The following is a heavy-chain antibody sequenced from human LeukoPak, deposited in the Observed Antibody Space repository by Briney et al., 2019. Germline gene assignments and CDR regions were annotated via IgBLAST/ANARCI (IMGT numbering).Heavy chain of an antibody. V-gene: IGHV3-48*03. Sequence: PGGSLRLSCAASGFTFSSYEMNWVRQAPGKGLEWVSYISSSGSTIYYADSVKGRFTISRDNAKNSLYLQMNSLRAEDTAVYYCGGDPYTPLRSKTFHYWGQGTLVTVSS. CDR1: GFTFSSYE. CDR2: ISSSGSTI. CDR3: GGDPYTPLRSKTFHY. D-gene: IGHD3-3*01. J-gene: IGHJ4*02.